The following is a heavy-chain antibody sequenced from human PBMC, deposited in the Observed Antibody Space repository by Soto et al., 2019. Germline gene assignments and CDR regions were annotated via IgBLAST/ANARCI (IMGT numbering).Heavy chain of an antibody. V-gene: IGHV4-31*03. CDR3: ATAGRTNYFDY. D-gene: IGHD1-1*01. CDR2: MEDSGST. CDR1: GGSISSGNYY. Sequence: QVKLQESGPGLVKPSQTLSLTCTVSGGSISSGNYYWSWVRQHPGKGLEWIGHMEDSGSTYYNPSLKGRVTILVDTSKNQLSLKLSSMTAADTAVYYCATAGRTNYFDYWGQGTLVTVSS. J-gene: IGHJ4*02.